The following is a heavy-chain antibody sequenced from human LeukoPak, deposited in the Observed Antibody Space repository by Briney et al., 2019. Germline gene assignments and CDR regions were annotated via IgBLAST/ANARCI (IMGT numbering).Heavy chain of an antibody. CDR2: LRYDGTNK. CDR3: ARARNNYDSSGYSALDY. D-gene: IGHD3-22*01. J-gene: IGHJ4*02. V-gene: IGHV3-33*01. Sequence: GRSLRLSCAASEFIFSSYGMHWVRQAPGKGLEWVASLRYDGTNKYHADSVKGRFTVSRDNSQSTLYLQMNSLRAEDTAVYYCARARNNYDSSGYSALDYWGQGTLVTVSS. CDR1: EFIFSSYG.